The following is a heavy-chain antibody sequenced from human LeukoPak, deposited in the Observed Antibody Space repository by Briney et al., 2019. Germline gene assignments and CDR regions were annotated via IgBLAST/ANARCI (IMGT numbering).Heavy chain of an antibody. CDR1: GFTFSGYG. Sequence: NAGGSLRLSCAASGFTFSGYGMHWVRQAPGKGLEWVSSISSSSSYIYYADSVKGRFTISRDNAKNSLYLQMNSLRAEDTAVYYCARVFQQAVAGLWGQGTLVTVSS. CDR3: ARVFQQAVAGL. J-gene: IGHJ4*02. CDR2: ISSSSSYI. V-gene: IGHV3-21*01. D-gene: IGHD6-19*01.